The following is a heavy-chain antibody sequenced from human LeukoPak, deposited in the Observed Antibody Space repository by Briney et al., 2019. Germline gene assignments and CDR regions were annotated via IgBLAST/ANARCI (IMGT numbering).Heavy chain of an antibody. CDR3: ASVTYYYDSSAL. J-gene: IGHJ4*02. V-gene: IGHV1-69*06. D-gene: IGHD3-22*01. CDR1: GGTFINYA. Sequence: SVKVSCKASGGTFINYAISWVRQAPGQGLEWMGGIIPIFGTANFAQKFQGRVTITADKSTSTAYMELSSLRSEDTAVYYCASVTYYYDSSALWGQGTLVTVSS. CDR2: IIPIFGTA.